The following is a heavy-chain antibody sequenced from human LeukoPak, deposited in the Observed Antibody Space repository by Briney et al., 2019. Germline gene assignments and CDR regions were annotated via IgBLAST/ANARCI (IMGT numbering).Heavy chain of an antibody. D-gene: IGHD6-13*01. Sequence: SETLSLTCTVSGGSISSSSYYWGWIRQPPGKGLEWIGSIYYSGTTYYNPSLKSRVTISVDTSTNQFSLKLSSVTAADTAVYYCARPGEGSGYSSSRIDYWGQGTLVTVSS. CDR3: ARPGEGSGYSSSRIDY. J-gene: IGHJ4*02. CDR2: IYYSGTT. V-gene: IGHV4-39*01. CDR1: GGSISSSSYY.